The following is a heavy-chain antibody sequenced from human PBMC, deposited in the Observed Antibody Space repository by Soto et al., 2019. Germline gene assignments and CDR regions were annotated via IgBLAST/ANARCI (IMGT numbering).Heavy chain of an antibody. Sequence: QVQLVESGRGVVQPGRSLRLSCAASGFTFSSYAMHWVRQAPGKGLEWVAVISYDGSNKYYADSVMGRFTISRDNSKNTLYLQMNSLRVEDTTVYYCARDHLWGTAMVLWYFALWGRGSLVTVSS. D-gene: IGHD5-18*01. V-gene: IGHV3-30-3*01. CDR2: ISYDGSNK. CDR3: ARDHLWGTAMVLWYFAL. CDR1: GFTFSSYA. J-gene: IGHJ2*01.